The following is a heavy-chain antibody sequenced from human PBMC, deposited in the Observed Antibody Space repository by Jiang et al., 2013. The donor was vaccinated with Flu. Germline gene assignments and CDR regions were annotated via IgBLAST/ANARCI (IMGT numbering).Heavy chain of an antibody. CDR1: GYTFTSYG. CDR3: ARTNDRTTGTTVFDY. J-gene: IGHJ4*02. D-gene: IGHD1-1*01. CDR2: ISAYNGNT. Sequence: EVKKPGASVKVSCKASGYTFTSYGISWVRQAPGQGLEWMGWISAYNGNTNYAQKLQGRVTMTTDTSTSTAYMELRSLRSDDTAVYYCARTNDRTTGTTVFDYWGQGTLVTVSS. V-gene: IGHV1-18*04.